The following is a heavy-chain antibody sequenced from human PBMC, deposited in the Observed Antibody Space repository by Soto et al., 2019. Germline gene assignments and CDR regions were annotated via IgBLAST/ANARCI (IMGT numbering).Heavy chain of an antibody. CDR1: GGSFSVYY. D-gene: IGHD3-3*01. J-gene: IGHJ4*02. V-gene: IGHV4-34*01. Sequence: SETLSLTCAVYGGSFSVYYWSWIRQPPGKGLEWIGEINHSGSTNYNPSLKSRVTISVDTSKNQFSLKLSSVTAADTAVYYCARVGWLRFLEWLFDYWGQGTLVTVSS. CDR2: INHSGST. CDR3: ARVGWLRFLEWLFDY.